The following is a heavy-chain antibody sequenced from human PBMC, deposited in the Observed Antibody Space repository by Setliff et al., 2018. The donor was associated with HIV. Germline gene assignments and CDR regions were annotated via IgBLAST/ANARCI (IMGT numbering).Heavy chain of an antibody. V-gene: IGHV4-34*01. CDR2: INHSGST. CDR3: ARDRRSIFGVDTKNWFDP. CDR1: GGSFSDYY. J-gene: IGHJ5*02. D-gene: IGHD3-3*01. Sequence: SETLSLTCAVYGGSFSDYYWSWIRQPPGKGLKWIGEINHSGSTNYNASLKSRVIISGDTSKKQFSLRLSSVTVADTAVYYCARDRRSIFGVDTKNWFDPWGQGTLVTVSS.